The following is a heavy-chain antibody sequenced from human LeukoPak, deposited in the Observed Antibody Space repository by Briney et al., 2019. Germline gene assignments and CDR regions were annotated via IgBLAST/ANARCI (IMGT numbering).Heavy chain of an antibody. D-gene: IGHD2-2*01. Sequence: EASVKVSCKASGYTFTYRYLHWVRQAPGQALEWMGWITPFNGNTNYAQKFQDRVTITRDRSMSTAYMEQSSLRSEDTAMYHCASQKGVVPAATSDYYGMDVWGQGTTVTVSS. J-gene: IGHJ6*02. CDR1: GYTFTYRY. V-gene: IGHV1-45*02. CDR2: ITPFNGNT. CDR3: ASQKGVVPAATSDYYGMDV.